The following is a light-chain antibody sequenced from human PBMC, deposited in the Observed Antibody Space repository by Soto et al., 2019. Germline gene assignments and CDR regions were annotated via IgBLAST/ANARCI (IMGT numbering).Light chain of an antibody. J-gene: IGKJ5*01. V-gene: IGKV1-5*03. CDR2: KAS. CDR3: QQNYNTLIT. CDR1: QSISSW. Sequence: DIQMTQSPSTLSASVGDRVTITCRASQSISSWLAWYQQKPGKAPKLLIYKASSLESGVPSRFSGSGSGTDFTLTISSLQPEDFTTYYCQQNYNTLITFGQGTRLEIK.